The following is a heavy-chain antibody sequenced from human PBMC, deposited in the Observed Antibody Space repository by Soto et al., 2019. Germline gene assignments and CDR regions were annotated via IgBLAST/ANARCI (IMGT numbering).Heavy chain of an antibody. V-gene: IGHV3-23*01. CDR3: GTGTTHSLFAI. D-gene: IGHD1-1*01. CDR1: GFAFSNYA. CDR2: IGIGGDT. Sequence: EVQLLESGGGLVQPGGSLRLSCAASGFAFSNYAISWVRQPPGKGLEWVSSIGIGGDTYYADSVKGRFAISRDNSKNTLFLQMIGLRAEDTAVYYCGTGTTHSLFAIWGHGTMVTVSS. J-gene: IGHJ3*02.